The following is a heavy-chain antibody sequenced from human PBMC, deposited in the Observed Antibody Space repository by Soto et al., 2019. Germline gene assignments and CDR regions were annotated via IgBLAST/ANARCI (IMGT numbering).Heavy chain of an antibody. CDR3: ARVWGALAPIAGWFGP. CDR2: IYQTGST. CDR1: NGSITSGNW. V-gene: IGHV4-4*02. D-gene: IGHD3-16*01. J-gene: IGHJ5*02. Sequence: QVQLQESGPGLVKPSGTLSLTCAVSNGSITSGNWWSWVRQPPGKGLEWSGDIYQTGSTNYNPSLRSRFIISVDQSNNNFSLSLSSVTAADSAVYFCARVWGALAPIAGWFGPWGRGILVTVSS.